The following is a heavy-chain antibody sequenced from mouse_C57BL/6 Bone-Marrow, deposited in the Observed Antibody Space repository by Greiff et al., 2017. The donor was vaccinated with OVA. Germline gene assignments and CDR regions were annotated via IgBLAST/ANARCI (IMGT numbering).Heavy chain of an antibody. J-gene: IGHJ4*01. Sequence: DVKLVESGGGLVKPGGSLKLSCAASGFTFSSYAMSWVRPTPEKRLEWVATISDGGSYTYYPDNVKGRFTISRDNAKNNLYLQMSHLKSEDTAMYYCARDPGLLRSYAMDYWGQGTSVTVSS. CDR2: ISDGGSYT. D-gene: IGHD2-3*01. CDR3: ARDPGLLRSYAMDY. CDR1: GFTFSSYA. V-gene: IGHV5-4*01.